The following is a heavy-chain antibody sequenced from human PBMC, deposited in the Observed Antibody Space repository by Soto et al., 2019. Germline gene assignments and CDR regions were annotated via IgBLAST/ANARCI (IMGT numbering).Heavy chain of an antibody. CDR2: ISAYNGNT. V-gene: IGHV1-18*01. CDR1: GYTFTSYG. Sequence: QVQLVQSGAEVKKPGASVKDSCKASGYTFTSYGITWVRQAPGQGLEWMGWISAYNGNTNYAPNLQGRVTMTTATSTSTAYMELRSLRSDDTAVYYCARDAAVGLFDYWGQGTLVTVSS. J-gene: IGHJ4*02. D-gene: IGHD1-26*01. CDR3: ARDAAVGLFDY.